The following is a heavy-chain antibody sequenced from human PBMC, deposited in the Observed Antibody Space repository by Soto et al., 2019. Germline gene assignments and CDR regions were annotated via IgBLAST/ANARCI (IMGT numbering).Heavy chain of an antibody. CDR1: GFTVSNNY. J-gene: IGHJ4*02. CDR2: IYSGGYT. D-gene: IGHD3-10*01. Sequence: EVQLVESGGGLIQPGGSLRLSCAVSGFTVSNNYMSWVRQAPGKGLEGVSVIYSGGYTAYGDSVKGRFTISRDNSKNTPNLKMKTRGAAATAVYYCATTPGGGGYWGQGTLVTVSS. V-gene: IGHV3-53*01. CDR3: ATTPGGGGY.